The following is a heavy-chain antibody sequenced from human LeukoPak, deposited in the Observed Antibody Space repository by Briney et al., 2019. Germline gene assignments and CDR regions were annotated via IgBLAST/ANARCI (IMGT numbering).Heavy chain of an antibody. CDR1: GGSISSSSYY. CDR3: ARHGTVVSRGTFDP. J-gene: IGHJ5*02. CDR2: IFYSGNT. V-gene: IGHV4-39*01. D-gene: IGHD1-1*01. Sequence: SKTLPLTCTVSGGSISSSSYYWAWIRQPRGKGLEWIGSIFYSGNTYYNPSLKSRVTISVDTSKNQFSLKLSSVTAADTTVYYCARHGTVVSRGTFDPWGQGTLVTVSS.